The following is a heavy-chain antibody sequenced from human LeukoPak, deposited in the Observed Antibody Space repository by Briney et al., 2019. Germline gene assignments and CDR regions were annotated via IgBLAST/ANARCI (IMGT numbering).Heavy chain of an antibody. J-gene: IGHJ4*02. CDR1: GGSFSGYY. D-gene: IGHD3-22*01. CDR2: INHSGST. CDR3: ARVGDNDSSGYYKGNY. Sequence: PSETLSLTCAVYGGSFSGYYWSWIRQPPGKGLEWIGEINHSGSTNYNPSLKSRVTISVDTSKNQFSLKLSSVTAADTAVYYCARVGDNDSSGYYKGNYWGQGTLVTVSS. V-gene: IGHV4-34*01.